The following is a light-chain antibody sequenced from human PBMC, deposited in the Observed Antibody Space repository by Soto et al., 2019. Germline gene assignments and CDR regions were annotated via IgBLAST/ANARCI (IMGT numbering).Light chain of an antibody. CDR2: GAS. CDR3: QQRSHWPFT. CDR1: QSVSSL. V-gene: IGKV3-11*01. Sequence: EIVLTQSPATLSLSPGDTATLSCRASQSVSSLLAWYQHKPPQAPRLLIHGASNRATGIPARFGGSGSGTEFTLTISSLEPDDFAVYYCQQRSHWPFTFGPGTKVDIK. J-gene: IGKJ3*01.